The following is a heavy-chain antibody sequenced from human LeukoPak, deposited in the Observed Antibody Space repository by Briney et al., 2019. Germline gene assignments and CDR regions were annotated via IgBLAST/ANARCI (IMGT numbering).Heavy chain of an antibody. CDR2: IYHSGST. CDR1: IGSISSSGSY. J-gene: IGHJ4*02. V-gene: IGHV4-39*01. Sequence: PSETLSLTCTVSIGSISSSGSYWAFIRQPPGKGLEWIGSIYHSGSTYYNPSLKSRVTISLDTSKNQFSLNLRSVTAADTAVYYCARHGGMRYDSDIQRNYYFDYWGQGTLVTVSS. CDR3: ARHGGMRYDSDIQRNYYFDY. D-gene: IGHD3-16*01.